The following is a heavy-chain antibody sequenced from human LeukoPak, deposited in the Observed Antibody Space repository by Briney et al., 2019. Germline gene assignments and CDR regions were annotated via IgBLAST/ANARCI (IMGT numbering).Heavy chain of an antibody. Sequence: SETLSLTCTVSGGSIGSYYWSWIRQPPGKGLEWIGYIYYSGSTNYNPSLKSRVTISVDTSKNQFSLKLSSVTAADTAVYYCARARYFDWFSFYFDYWGQGTLVTVSS. V-gene: IGHV4-59*01. CDR3: ARARYFDWFSFYFDY. D-gene: IGHD3-9*01. CDR1: GGSIGSYY. J-gene: IGHJ4*02. CDR2: IYYSGST.